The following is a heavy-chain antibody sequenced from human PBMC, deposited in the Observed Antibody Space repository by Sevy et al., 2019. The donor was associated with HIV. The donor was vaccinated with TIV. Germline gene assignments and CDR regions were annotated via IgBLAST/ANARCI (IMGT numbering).Heavy chain of an antibody. Sequence: GGSLRLSCAASGFTFSSYAMHWVRQAPGKGLEWVAVISYDGSNKYYADSVKGQFTISRDNSKNTLYLQMNSLRAEDTAVYYCAREVAYYGSGTYHYGMDVWGQGTTVTVSS. CDR1: GFTFSSYA. CDR3: AREVAYYGSGTYHYGMDV. J-gene: IGHJ6*02. V-gene: IGHV3-30-3*01. CDR2: ISYDGSNK. D-gene: IGHD3-10*01.